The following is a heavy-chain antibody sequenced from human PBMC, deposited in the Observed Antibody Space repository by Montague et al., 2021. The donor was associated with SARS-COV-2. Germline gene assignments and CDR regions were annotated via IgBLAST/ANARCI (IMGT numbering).Heavy chain of an antibody. CDR1: GFSLSTSAVG. D-gene: IGHD1-26*01. V-gene: IGHV2-5*01. CDR2: IYWNDDK. CDR3: AHSRLHTGSFDY. Sequence: PALVKPTQTLTLTCSFSGFSLSTSAVGVGWIRQPPGKALEWLAVIYWNDDKYYDPSLNSRLTITKDTSKNQVVLTMTNMDPVDTATYYCAHSRLHTGSFDYWGQGALVTVSS. J-gene: IGHJ4*02.